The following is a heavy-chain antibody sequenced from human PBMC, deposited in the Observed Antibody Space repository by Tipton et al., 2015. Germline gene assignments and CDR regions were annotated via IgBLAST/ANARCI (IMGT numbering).Heavy chain of an antibody. CDR2: ISYTDGA. CDR3: ACQDYDSLTRDYQTVDY. CDR1: GGSVTSGSYY. J-gene: IGHJ4*02. Sequence: LRLSCTVSGGSVTSGSYYWSWVRQPPGKGLEWIGHISYTDGAHYNPALKSRVTMPRDTSKNQFSLKLTSVTAADTAVYYCACQDYDSLTRDYQTVDYWGQGTLVTVSS. V-gene: IGHV4-61*01. D-gene: IGHD3-9*01.